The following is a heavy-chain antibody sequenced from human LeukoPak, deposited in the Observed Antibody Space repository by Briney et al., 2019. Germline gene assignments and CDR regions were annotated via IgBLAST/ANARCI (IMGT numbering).Heavy chain of an antibody. CDR3: ATWNIGLDY. V-gene: IGHV1-2*02. CDR1: GYTFAAYY. Sequence: ASVKVSCKASGYTFAAYYMYWVRQAPGQGLEWMGWIRPNSGVTNYTQKFQGRVTMTRDTSISTAYLVLNKLTSDDTAIYYCATWNIGLDYWGQGTLVAVSS. CDR2: IRPNSGVT. J-gene: IGHJ4*02. D-gene: IGHD2/OR15-2a*01.